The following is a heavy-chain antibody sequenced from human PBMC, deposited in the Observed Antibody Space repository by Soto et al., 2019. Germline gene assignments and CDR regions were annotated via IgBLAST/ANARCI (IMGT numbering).Heavy chain of an antibody. CDR2: ISPYDGST. CDR3: ARGDDRESTGFYYYCDIDV. V-gene: IGHV1-46*01. J-gene: IGHJ6*02. D-gene: IGHD6-25*01. CDR1: GFAFTNYF. Sequence: QVQLVQSGPEVKKPGASVKISCKASGFAFTNYFFHCVRQAPRQGLEWMGIISPYDGSTNYVQSLQGRGTMTSDTATSTVYMELSSLRAVYSAVYYCARGDDRESTGFYYYCDIDVWGHGTTVPVSS.